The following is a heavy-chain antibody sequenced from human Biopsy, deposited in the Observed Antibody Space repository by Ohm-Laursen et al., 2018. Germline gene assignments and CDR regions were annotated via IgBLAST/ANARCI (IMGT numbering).Heavy chain of an antibody. J-gene: IGHJ6*02. CDR2: ISRSSSTI. D-gene: IGHD2-2*01. CDR1: GFTFSNYR. Sequence: SLRLSCAASGFTFSNYRMNWVRQAPGKGLEWVLYISRSSSTIRYTDSVKGRFTISRDNAKNSLYLQMNSLRAEDTAVYYCARESALKWYQSLSYFNGMDVWGQGTTVTVSS. CDR3: ARESALKWYQSLSYFNGMDV. V-gene: IGHV3-48*01.